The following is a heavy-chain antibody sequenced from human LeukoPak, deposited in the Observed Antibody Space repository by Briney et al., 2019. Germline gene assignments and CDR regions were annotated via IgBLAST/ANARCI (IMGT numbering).Heavy chain of an antibody. CDR2: ISSSSSTI. J-gene: IGHJ4*02. CDR3: AREWEPDFDY. V-gene: IGHV3-48*04. D-gene: IGHD1-26*01. Sequence: GGSLRLSCAAFGFTFSSYSMNWVRQAPGKGLEWVSYISSSSSTIYYADSVKGRFTISRDNAKNSLYLQMNSLRAEDTAVYYCAREWEPDFDYWGQGTLVTVSS. CDR1: GFTFSSYS.